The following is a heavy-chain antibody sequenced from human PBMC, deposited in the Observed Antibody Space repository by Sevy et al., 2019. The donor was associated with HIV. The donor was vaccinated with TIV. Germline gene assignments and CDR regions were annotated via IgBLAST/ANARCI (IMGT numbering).Heavy chain of an antibody. CDR1: GFSFSLYA. J-gene: IGHJ4*02. Sequence: GGSLRLSCVASGFSFSLYAMSWVRQAPGKGLERVSAISGGGGSTYYADSVKGRFTISRDTSKNTLSLQITSLRAEDTAVYYCSKEGTWYGRDYFDYWGQGTLVTVSS. CDR3: SKEGTWYGRDYFDY. CDR2: ISGGGGST. D-gene: IGHD6-13*01. V-gene: IGHV3-23*01.